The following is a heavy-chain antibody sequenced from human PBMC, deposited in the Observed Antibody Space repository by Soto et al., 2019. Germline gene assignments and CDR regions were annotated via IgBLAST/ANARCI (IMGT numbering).Heavy chain of an antibody. V-gene: IGHV4-59*01. CDR3: ARDGRPDDDALDY. D-gene: IGHD3-16*01. CDR1: GSSISNNY. Sequence: SETLSLTCTVSGSSISNNYWSWIRQPPGKGLEWIGYIHYSGTTKYNPSLKNRVTISLDTSKNQFPLKLTAVTAADSALYYCARDGRPDDDALDYWGQGTLVTVSS. CDR2: IHYSGTT. J-gene: IGHJ4*02.